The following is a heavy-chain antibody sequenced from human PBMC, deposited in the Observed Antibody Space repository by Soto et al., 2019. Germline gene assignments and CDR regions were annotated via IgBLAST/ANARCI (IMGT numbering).Heavy chain of an antibody. CDR3: AKNGQPPYYYYGLDV. CDR2: ISGYNGDT. J-gene: IGHJ6*02. CDR1: GYTFTRYG. Sequence: ASVKVSCKASGYTFTRYGISWVRQAPGKGLEWMGWISGYNGDTNYAQKFQDRVSMTIDTSTGTAYMELRSLTSDDTAIYYCAKNGQPPYYYYGLDVWGQGTKVTVSS. D-gene: IGHD2-8*01. V-gene: IGHV1-18*01.